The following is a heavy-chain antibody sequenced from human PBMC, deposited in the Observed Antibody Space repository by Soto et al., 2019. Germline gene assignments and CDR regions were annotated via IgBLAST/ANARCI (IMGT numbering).Heavy chain of an antibody. CDR1: GFTFSSYW. CDR2: INSDGSNT. J-gene: IGHJ6*02. Sequence: EVQLVESGGGLVQPGGSLRLSCAASGFTFSSYWMHWVRQAPGEGLVWVSRINSDGSNTTYADSVKGRFTTARYNAKNTLFLQMNSLRGEDTAVYYCARHVAVATISWGTYGMDVWGQGTTVTVSS. CDR3: ARHVAVATISWGTYGMDV. V-gene: IGHV3-74*01. D-gene: IGHD5-12*01.